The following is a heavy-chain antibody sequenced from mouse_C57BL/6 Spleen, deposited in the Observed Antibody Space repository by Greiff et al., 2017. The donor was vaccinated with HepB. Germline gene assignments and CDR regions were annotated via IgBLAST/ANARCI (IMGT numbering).Heavy chain of an antibody. D-gene: IGHD1-1*01. J-gene: IGHJ3*01. CDR2: ISDGGSYT. V-gene: IGHV5-4*03. CDR3: ARCDYYGSSPSFAY. CDR1: GFTFSSYA. Sequence: DVMLVESGGGLVKPGGSLKLSCAASGFTFSSYAMSWVRQTPEKRLEWVATISDGGSYTYYPDNVKGRFTISRDNAKNNLYLQMSHLKSEDTAMYYCARCDYYGSSPSFAYWGQGTLVTVSA.